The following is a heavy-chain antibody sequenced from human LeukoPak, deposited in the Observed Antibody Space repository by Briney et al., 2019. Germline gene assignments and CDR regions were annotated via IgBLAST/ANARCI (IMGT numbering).Heavy chain of an antibody. V-gene: IGHV1-69*04. J-gene: IGHJ4*02. CDR2: IIPILGIA. D-gene: IGHD2-15*01. Sequence: SVKVSCKASGGTFSSYAISWVRQVPGQGLEWMGRIIPILGIANYAQKFQGRVTITADKSTSTAYMELSSLRSEDTAVYYCARACSGGSCVYWGQGTLVTVSS. CDR3: ARACSGGSCVY. CDR1: GGTFSSYA.